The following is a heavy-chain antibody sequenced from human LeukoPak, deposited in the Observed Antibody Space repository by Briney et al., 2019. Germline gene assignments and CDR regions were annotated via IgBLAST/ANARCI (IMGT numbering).Heavy chain of an antibody. CDR3: ARGARIFDS. V-gene: IGHV4-4*09. D-gene: IGHD2/OR15-2a*01. CDR1: GGSISSSY. J-gene: IGHJ4*02. CDR2: IYISGDT. Sequence: SETLSLTCTVSGGSISSSYWSWIRQAPGKGLECIGYIYISGDTNSNPSLKSRGTLSLDTSKYQFSLRLTSVTAADTAVYYCARGARIFDSWGPGTLVTVSS.